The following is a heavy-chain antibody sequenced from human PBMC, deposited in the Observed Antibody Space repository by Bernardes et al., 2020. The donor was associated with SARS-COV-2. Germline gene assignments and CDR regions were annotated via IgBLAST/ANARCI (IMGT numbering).Heavy chain of an antibody. V-gene: IGHV4-59*01. CDR3: ASKQVLNPSWSFDY. J-gene: IGHJ4*02. CDR2: IYYSGST. Sequence: SETLSLTCTVSGGSISSYYWSWIRQPPGKGLEWIGYIYYSGSTNYNPSLKSRVTISVDTSKNQFSLKLSSVTAADTAVYYCASKQVLNPSWSFDYWGQGTLVTVSS. CDR1: GGSISSYY. D-gene: IGHD6-13*01.